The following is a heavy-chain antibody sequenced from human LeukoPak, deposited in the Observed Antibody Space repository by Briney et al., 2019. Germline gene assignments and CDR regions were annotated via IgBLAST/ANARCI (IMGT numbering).Heavy chain of an antibody. Sequence: PSQTLSLTCTVSGGSISGSYWSWIRQPPGKGLEWIGYIYYSGSTSYSPSLKSRVTISVDASKNQFSLRLSSVTTADTAVYYCARGGWSLDLWGRGTLVTVSS. D-gene: IGHD1-26*01. V-gene: IGHV4-59*01. CDR2: IYYSGST. CDR3: ARGGWSLDL. CDR1: GGSISGSY. J-gene: IGHJ2*01.